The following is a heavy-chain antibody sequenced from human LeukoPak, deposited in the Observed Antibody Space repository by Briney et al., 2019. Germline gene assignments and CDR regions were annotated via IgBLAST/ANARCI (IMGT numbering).Heavy chain of an antibody. CDR2: INHSGST. V-gene: IGHV4-34*01. J-gene: IGHJ5*02. CDR1: GGSFSGYY. D-gene: IGHD5-24*01. CDR3: ARDRRDGYNKNWFDP. Sequence: SETLSLTCAVYGGSFSGYYWSWIRQPPGKGLEWTGEINHSGSTNYNPSLKSRVTISVDTSKNQFSLKLSSVTAADTAVYYCARDRRDGYNKNWFDPWGQGTLVTVSS.